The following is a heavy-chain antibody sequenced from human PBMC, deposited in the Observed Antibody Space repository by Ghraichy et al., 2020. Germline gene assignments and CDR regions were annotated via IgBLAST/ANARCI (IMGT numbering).Heavy chain of an antibody. V-gene: IGHV3-21*01. D-gene: IGHD6-19*01. J-gene: IGHJ6*02. CDR1: GFTFSSYS. Sequence: GSLRLSCAASGFTFSSYSMNWVRQAPGKGLEWVSSISSSSSYIYYADSVKGRFTISRDNAKNSLYLQMNSLRAEDTAVYYCARDQGSGWYTDYYYYGMDVWGQGTTVTVSS. CDR2: ISSSSSYI. CDR3: ARDQGSGWYTDYYYYGMDV.